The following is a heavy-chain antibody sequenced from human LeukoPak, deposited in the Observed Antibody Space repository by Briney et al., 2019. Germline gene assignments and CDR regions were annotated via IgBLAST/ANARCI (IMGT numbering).Heavy chain of an antibody. Sequence: GMSLRLSCAASGFTFSSYGMHWVRQAPGKGPEWVAVIWYDGNNKYYANSVKGRFIISRGNYKTTLYLQMNSLRAEDTALYYCAKGGFHDFWTGTSDALDIWGQGTMVTV. V-gene: IGHV3-33*06. J-gene: IGHJ3*02. CDR3: AKGGFHDFWTGTSDALDI. CDR1: GFTFSSYG. D-gene: IGHD3-3*01. CDR2: IWYDGNNK.